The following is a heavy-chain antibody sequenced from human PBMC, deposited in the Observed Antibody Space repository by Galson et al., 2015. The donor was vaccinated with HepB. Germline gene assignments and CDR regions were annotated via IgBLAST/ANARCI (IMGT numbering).Heavy chain of an antibody. CDR3: ARDSYLYDSSGYYYWYFDL. J-gene: IGHJ2*01. CDR1: GFTFSSYE. D-gene: IGHD3-22*01. Sequence: SLRLSCAASGFTFSSYEMNWVRQAPGKGLEWVSYISSSGSTIYYADSVKGRFTISRDNAKNSLYLQMNSLRAEDTAVYYCARDSYLYDSSGYYYWYFDLWGRGTLVTVSS. V-gene: IGHV3-48*03. CDR2: ISSSGSTI.